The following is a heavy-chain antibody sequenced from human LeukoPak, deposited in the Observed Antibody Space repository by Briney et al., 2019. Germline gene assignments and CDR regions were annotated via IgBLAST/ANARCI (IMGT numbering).Heavy chain of an antibody. CDR1: GYTFTSYY. J-gene: IGHJ4*02. Sequence: ASVTVSCKASGYTFTSYYMHWVRQAPAQGRDWMGIINPSGGSTSYAQKFQGRVTMTRDTSTSTVYMELSSLRSEDTAVYYCARVEGGRWGQGTLVTVSS. V-gene: IGHV1-46*01. CDR3: ARVEGGR. CDR2: INPSGGST.